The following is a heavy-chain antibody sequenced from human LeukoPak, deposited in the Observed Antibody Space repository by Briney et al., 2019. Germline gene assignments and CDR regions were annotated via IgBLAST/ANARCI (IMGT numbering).Heavy chain of an antibody. Sequence: GSSVKVSCKASGGTFSSYAISWVRQAPRQGLEWMGGIIPIFGTANYAQKFQGRVTITADESTSTAYMELSSLRSEDTAVYYCARQLAWSIGWFGPWGQGTLVTVSS. CDR1: GGTFSSYA. D-gene: IGHD3-3*01. J-gene: IGHJ5*02. V-gene: IGHV1-69*01. CDR2: IIPIFGTA. CDR3: ARQLAWSIGWFGP.